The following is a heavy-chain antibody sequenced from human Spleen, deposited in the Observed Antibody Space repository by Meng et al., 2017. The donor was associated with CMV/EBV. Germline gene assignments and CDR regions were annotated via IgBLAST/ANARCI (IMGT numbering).Heavy chain of an antibody. Sequence: QLNTPPAVQRMVKPSDTLTHTCAISGDSVSCNHAAWNWIRQSPSTGLEWLGRTYYRSKWYNDYAVSVKSRITINPDTSKNQFSLQLNSVTPEDTAVYYCARAEAQNWFDPWGQGTLVTVSS. V-gene: IGHV6-1*01. CDR3: ARAEAQNWFDP. CDR2: TYYRSKWYN. CDR1: GDSVSCNHAA. J-gene: IGHJ5*02.